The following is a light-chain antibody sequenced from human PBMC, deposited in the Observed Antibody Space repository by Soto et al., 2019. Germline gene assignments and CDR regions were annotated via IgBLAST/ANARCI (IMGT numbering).Light chain of an antibody. Sequence: EIVLTQSPDTLSLSPWETATLSCEASQSVSSSHIAWYQQKPGQSPRLLIDGASSRASGIPDRFSGSGSGTDFTLTISRLEPEDFAVYYCQQYVGLPPTFGQGTKVDIK. J-gene: IGKJ1*01. CDR1: QSVSSSH. CDR3: QQYVGLPPT. CDR2: GAS. V-gene: IGKV3-20*01.